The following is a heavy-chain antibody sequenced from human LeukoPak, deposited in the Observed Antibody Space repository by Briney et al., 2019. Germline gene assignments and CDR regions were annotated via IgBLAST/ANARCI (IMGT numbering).Heavy chain of an antibody. CDR2: IKQDGSDK. D-gene: IGHD3-22*01. Sequence: PGGSLRLSCAASGFIFSSYWMSWVRQAPGKGLEWVANIKQDGSDKSYVDSVKGRFTISRGNAKNSLYLQMNSLRAEDTAVYYCARDSRFTMRDYWGQGTLVTVSS. V-gene: IGHV3-7*01. J-gene: IGHJ4*02. CDR1: GFIFSSYW. CDR3: ARDSRFTMRDY.